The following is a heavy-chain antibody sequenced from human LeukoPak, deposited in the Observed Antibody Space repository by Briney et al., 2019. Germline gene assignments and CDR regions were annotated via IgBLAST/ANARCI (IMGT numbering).Heavy chain of an antibody. J-gene: IGHJ4*02. Sequence: SETLSLTCTVSGGSISSSSSYWSWIRQPAGKGLEWIGRIYTSGSTNYNPSLKSRVTMSVDTSKNQFSLTLSSVTAADTAVYYCARDRYYYGSGSYTFDYWGQGSLVTVSS. CDR3: ARDRYYYGSGSYTFDY. V-gene: IGHV4-61*02. CDR1: GGSISSSSSY. D-gene: IGHD3-10*01. CDR2: IYTSGST.